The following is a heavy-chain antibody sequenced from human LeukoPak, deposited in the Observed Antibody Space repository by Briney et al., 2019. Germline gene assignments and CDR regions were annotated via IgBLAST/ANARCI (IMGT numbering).Heavy chain of an antibody. D-gene: IGHD3-10*01. CDR2: IYYSGST. J-gene: IGHJ4*02. V-gene: IGHV4-59*01. CDR3: ARAMVRGAAFDY. Sequence: PSETLSLTCTVSGGSISSYYWSWIRQPPGKGLEWIGYIYYSGSTNYNPSLKSRVTISVDTSKNQFSLKPSSVTAADTAVYYCARAMVRGAAFDYWGQGTLVTVSS. CDR1: GGSISSYY.